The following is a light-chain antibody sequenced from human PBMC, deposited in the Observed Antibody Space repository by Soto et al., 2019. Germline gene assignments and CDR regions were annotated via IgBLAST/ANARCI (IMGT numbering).Light chain of an antibody. CDR1: SSDIGGYDF. CDR2: EVV. J-gene: IGLJ1*01. CDR3: KSYAGSNTYV. Sequence: SVLTQPPSASGSPGQAVTISCTGTSSDIGGYDFVSWYQVRPGEAPQLIIYEVVQRPSGVPDRFSGSKSGNTASLTVSGLQAADEADYFCKSYAGSNTYVFGSGTKVTV. V-gene: IGLV2-8*01.